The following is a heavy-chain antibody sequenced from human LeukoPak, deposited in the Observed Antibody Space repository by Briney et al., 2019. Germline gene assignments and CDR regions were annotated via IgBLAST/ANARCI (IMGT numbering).Heavy chain of an antibody. V-gene: IGHV4-34*01. CDR2: INHSGST. Sequence: EASETLSLTCAVYGGSFSGYYWSWIRQPPGKGLEWIGEINHSGSTNYNPSLKSRVTISVDTSKNQFSLKLSSVTAADTAVYYCARLRITMVRGVIITVGMDVWGQGTTVTVSS. CDR3: ARLRITMVRGVIITVGMDV. CDR1: GGSFSGYY. J-gene: IGHJ6*02. D-gene: IGHD3-10*01.